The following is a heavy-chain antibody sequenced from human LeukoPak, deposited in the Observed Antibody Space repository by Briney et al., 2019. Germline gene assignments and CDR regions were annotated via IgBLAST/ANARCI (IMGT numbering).Heavy chain of an antibody. V-gene: IGHV3-48*01. CDR3: ARPSGPLSYDDYGY. CDR1: GFIFSSYN. CDR2: ITTRSDTI. J-gene: IGHJ4*02. Sequence: GGSLRLSCEASGFIFSSYNMNWIRQAPGKGLEWASYITTRSDTIYYADSVKGRFTISRDNAKNSLYLQMNSLRAEDTAVYYCARPSGPLSYDDYGYWGQGTLVTVSS. D-gene: IGHD4-17*01.